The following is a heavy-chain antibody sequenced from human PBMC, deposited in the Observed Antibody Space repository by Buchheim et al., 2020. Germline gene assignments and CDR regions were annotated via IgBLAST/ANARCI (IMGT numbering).Heavy chain of an antibody. D-gene: IGHD3-3*01. CDR1: GGSISSGGYY. V-gene: IGHV4-31*03. J-gene: IGHJ6*02. Sequence: QVQLQESGPGLVKPSQTLSLTCTVSGGSISSGGYYWSWIRQHPGKGLEWIGYIYYSGSTYYNPSLKRRVTISVDTSKNQFALKLSSVTAADTAVYYCARGEFALLRFLEWPHGLDVWGQGTT. CDR2: IYYSGST. CDR3: ARGEFALLRFLEWPHGLDV.